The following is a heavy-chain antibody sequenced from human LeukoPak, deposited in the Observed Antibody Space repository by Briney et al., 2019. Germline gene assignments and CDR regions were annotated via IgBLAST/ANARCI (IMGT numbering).Heavy chain of an antibody. CDR1: GFTFDDSA. J-gene: IGHJ6*02. CDR3: AKEGIYYYGMDV. CDR2: ISGDGGST. Sequence: GGSLRLSCAAPGFTFDDSAMHWVRQAPGKGLEWVSLISGDGGSTYYADSVKGRFTISRDNSKNSLYLQMNSLTTEDTALYYCAKEGIYYYGMDVWGQGTTVTVSS. V-gene: IGHV3-43*02. D-gene: IGHD6-13*01.